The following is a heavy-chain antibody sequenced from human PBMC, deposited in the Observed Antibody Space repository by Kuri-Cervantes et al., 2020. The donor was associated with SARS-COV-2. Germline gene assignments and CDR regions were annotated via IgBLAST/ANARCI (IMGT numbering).Heavy chain of an antibody. CDR1: GGSISSSSYY. CDR3: ARSVTKDFWSGVEI. CDR2: ISYSGST. D-gene: IGHD3-3*01. Sequence: GSLRLTCTGSGGSISSSSYYWGRIRQPPGNGLEWLGSISYSGSTYYNPSLKSRVTISVDTSKNQFSLKLRSVTAVDTAVYYCARSVTKDFWSGVEIWGQGTMVTVSS. V-gene: IGHV4-39*01. J-gene: IGHJ3*02.